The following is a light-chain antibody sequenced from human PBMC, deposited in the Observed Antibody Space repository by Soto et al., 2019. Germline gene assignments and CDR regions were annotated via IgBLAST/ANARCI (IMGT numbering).Light chain of an antibody. Sequence: QSVLTQPPSVSEAPRQRVTISCSGSSSNIGNNAVNWYQQLPGKAPKLLIYYDDLLPSWVSDRFSGSKSGTSASLVISGLQSEDEADYYCAAWDDSLNGHVFGTGTKVTVL. CDR1: SSNIGNNA. CDR2: YDD. CDR3: AAWDDSLNGHV. V-gene: IGLV1-36*01. J-gene: IGLJ1*01.